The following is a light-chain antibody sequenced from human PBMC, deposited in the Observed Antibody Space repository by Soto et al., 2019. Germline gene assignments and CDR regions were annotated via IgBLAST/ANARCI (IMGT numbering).Light chain of an antibody. Sequence: DIRMTQSPSSLSASVGDRITITCQASQDINNFLNWYQQKPGKAPRLLIYDTSNVEGGVPSRFSGTGSGTDFTFTISSLQPEDIATYYCPQYENLPPTFGGGTKVEIK. CDR3: PQYENLPPT. CDR2: DTS. J-gene: IGKJ4*01. V-gene: IGKV1-33*01. CDR1: QDINNF.